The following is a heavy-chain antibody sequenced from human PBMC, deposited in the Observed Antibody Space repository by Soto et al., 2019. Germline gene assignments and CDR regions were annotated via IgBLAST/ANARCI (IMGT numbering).Heavy chain of an antibody. CDR2: IYPGDSDT. D-gene: IGHD7-27*01. CDR1: GYIFTDYW. V-gene: IGHV5-51*01. J-gene: IGHJ4*02. CDR3: PRRLGRAKTGGPYYFDS. Sequence: EVLLVQSGAEVKKPGESLKISCQGSGYIFTDYWINWVRQMPGKGLEWMGIIYPGDSDTRYSPSFRGQVTISVDTSVSTAYLQWTDLKASDTAVYYCPRRLGRAKTGGPYYFDSWGRGTLVTVSS.